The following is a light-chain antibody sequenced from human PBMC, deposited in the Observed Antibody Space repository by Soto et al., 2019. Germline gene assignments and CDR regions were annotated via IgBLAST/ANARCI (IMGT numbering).Light chain of an antibody. V-gene: IGLV2-8*01. J-gene: IGLJ1*01. CDR3: SSYAGINNLGV. CDR2: EV. Sequence: QSALTQPPSASGSPGQSVTISCTGTSSDVGGYKYVSWYQQHPGKAPKLMIFEVKRPSGVPVRFSGSKSGNTASLTVSGLQAEDEADYYCSSYAGINNLGVFGTGTKLTVL. CDR1: SSDVGGYKY.